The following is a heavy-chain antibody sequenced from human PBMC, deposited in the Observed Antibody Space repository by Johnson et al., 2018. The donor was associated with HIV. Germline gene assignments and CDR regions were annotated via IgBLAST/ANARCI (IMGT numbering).Heavy chain of an antibody. D-gene: IGHD3-10*01. J-gene: IGHJ3*01. CDR1: GFTFSSYA. V-gene: IGHV3-23*04. CDR2: ISGSGGST. CDR3: AKVSDTYYYGSGDAFDV. Sequence: VQLVESGGGVVQPGRSLRLSCAASGFTFSSYAMSWVRQAPGKGLEWVSAISGSGGSTYYADSVMGRFTVSRDNAKSSLYLQMNSLRTEDTALYYCAKVSDTYYYGSGDAFDVWGQGTMVTVSS.